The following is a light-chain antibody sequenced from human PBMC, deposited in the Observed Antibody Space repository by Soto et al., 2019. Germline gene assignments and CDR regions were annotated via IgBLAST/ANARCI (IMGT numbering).Light chain of an antibody. CDR3: QSYDSSPSGSEV. Sequence: QAVLTQPPSVSGAPGQRVTISCTGSSSNIGAGYDVHWYQQLPGTAPKLLIYGNSNRPSGVPDRFSGSKSGTSASLAITGLQAEDEADYYCQSYDSSPSGSEVFGGGTKVTVL. CDR2: GNS. CDR1: SSNIGAGYD. J-gene: IGLJ2*01. V-gene: IGLV1-40*01.